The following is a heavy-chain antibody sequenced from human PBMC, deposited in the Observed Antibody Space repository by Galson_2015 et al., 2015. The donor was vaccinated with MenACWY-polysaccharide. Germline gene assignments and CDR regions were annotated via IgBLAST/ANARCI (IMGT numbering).Heavy chain of an antibody. V-gene: IGHV3-7*01. CDR1: GFTFSNYW. CDR2: IKKDGSEK. J-gene: IGHJ6*02. Sequence: SLRLSCAAPGFTFSNYWMTWVRQAPGKGLEWVANIKKDGSEKYYVDSVKGRFTISRDNALYLQMNSLRAEDTAVYFCARGHYGMDVSGQGTTVTVSS. CDR3: ARGHYGMDV.